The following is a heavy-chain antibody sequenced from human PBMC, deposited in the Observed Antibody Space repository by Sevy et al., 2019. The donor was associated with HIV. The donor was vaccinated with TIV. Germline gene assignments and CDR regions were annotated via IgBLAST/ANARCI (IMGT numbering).Heavy chain of an antibody. Sequence: GGSLRLSCAASGFTFSSYAMSWVRQAPGKGLEWVSAISGSGGSTYYADSVKGRFTISRDNSKNTQYLQMNSLRAEDTAVYYCAKDPTAYCSGGSCWFDYWGQGTLVTVSS. CDR1: GFTFSSYA. V-gene: IGHV3-23*01. CDR2: ISGSGGST. CDR3: AKDPTAYCSGGSCWFDY. J-gene: IGHJ4*02. D-gene: IGHD2-15*01.